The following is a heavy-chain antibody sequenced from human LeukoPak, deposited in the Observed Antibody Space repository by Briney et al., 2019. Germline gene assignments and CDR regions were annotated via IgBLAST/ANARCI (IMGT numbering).Heavy chain of an antibody. CDR1: GYSISSGYY. V-gene: IGHV4-38-2*02. J-gene: IGHJ4*02. CDR3: ARHAPTYSKGTSSFDY. Sequence: SETLSLTCTVSGYSISSGYYWGWIRQPPGKGLEWIGSIYHSGSTYYNPSLKSRVTISVDTSKNQFSLKLSSVTAADTAVYYCARHAPTYSKGTSSFDYWGQGTLVTVSS. CDR2: IYHSGST. D-gene: IGHD6-13*01.